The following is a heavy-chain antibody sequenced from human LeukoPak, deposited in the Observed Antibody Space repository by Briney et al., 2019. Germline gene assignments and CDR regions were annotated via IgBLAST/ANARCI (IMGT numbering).Heavy chain of an antibody. J-gene: IGHJ5*02. CDR1: GFTFGDFD. D-gene: IGHD3-16*01. V-gene: IGHV3-66*01. CDR3: ARGGGVIPVA. CDR2: IYSDGST. Sequence: PGGSLRLSCAPSGFTFGDFDMHWVRQAPGKGLEWVSVIYSDGSTYYADSVRGRFTISRDYSKNTLYLQMNSLRAEDTAVYHCARGGGVIPVAWGQGTLVTVSS.